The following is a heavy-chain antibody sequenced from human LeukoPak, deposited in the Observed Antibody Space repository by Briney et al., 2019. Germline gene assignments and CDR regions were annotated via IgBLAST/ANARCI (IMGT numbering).Heavy chain of an antibody. V-gene: IGHV3-21*01. CDR1: GFTFSSYS. J-gene: IGHJ4*02. CDR3: ASSYRIAIFPPGEY. D-gene: IGHD3-3*01. CDR2: ISGSGNYI. Sequence: GGSLRLSCAASGFTFSSYSMNWVRQAPGKGLEWVSSISGSGNYIYYADSVKGRFTISRDNAKNSLYLQMNSLRAEDTAVYYCASSYRIAIFPPGEYWGQGTLVTVSS.